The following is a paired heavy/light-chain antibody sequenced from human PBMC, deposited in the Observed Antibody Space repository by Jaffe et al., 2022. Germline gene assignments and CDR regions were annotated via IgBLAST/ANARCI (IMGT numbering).Light chain of an antibody. CDR2: AAS. CDR1: QGISSY. J-gene: IGKJ1*01. Sequence: AIRMTQSPSSLSASTGDRVTITCRASQGISSYLAWYQQKPGKAPKLLIYAASTLQSGVPSRFSGSGSGTDFTLTISCLQSEDFATYYCQQYYSYLRTFGQGTKVEIK. CDR3: QQYYSYLRT. V-gene: IGKV1-8*01.
Heavy chain of an antibody. CDR2: ISSSSSTI. CDR3: ARDSSIPAGYFFDY. Sequence: EVQLVESGGGLVQPGGSLRLSCAASGFTFSSYSMNWVRQAPGKGLEWVSYISSSSSTIYYADSVKGRFTISRDNAKNSLYLQMNSLRAEDTAVYYCARDSSIPAGYFFDYWGQGTLVTVSS. CDR1: GFTFSSYS. J-gene: IGHJ4*02. V-gene: IGHV3-48*01.